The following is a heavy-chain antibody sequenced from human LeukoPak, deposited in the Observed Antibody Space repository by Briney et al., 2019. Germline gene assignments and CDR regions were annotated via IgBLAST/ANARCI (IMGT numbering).Heavy chain of an antibody. CDR3: ARNRNDYGDYVYDY. CDR1: GFTFRIYS. V-gene: IGHV3-21*01. J-gene: IGHJ4*02. CDR2: ISSSSSYI. D-gene: IGHD4-17*01. Sequence: PGGSLRLSCEASGFTFRIYSMNWVRQAPGKGLDWVSSISSSSSYIYYADSEKGRFTISRDNAKNSLYLQMNSLRAEDTAMYYCARNRNDYGDYVYDYWGQGTLVTVSS.